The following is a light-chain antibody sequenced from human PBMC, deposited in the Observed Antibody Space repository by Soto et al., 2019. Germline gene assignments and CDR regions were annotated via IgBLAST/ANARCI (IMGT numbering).Light chain of an antibody. CDR3: QQYNHWPLS. V-gene: IGKV3-15*01. J-gene: IGKJ4*01. Sequence: TVMTQSPATLSVSPVERATLSCRASQGLGTNLAWYQQRPGQAPRLLIYAASTRATGVPARFSGSGSETEFTLTITTLQSEDFAVYYCQQYNHWPLSFGVGTKVEIK. CDR2: AAS. CDR1: QGLGTN.